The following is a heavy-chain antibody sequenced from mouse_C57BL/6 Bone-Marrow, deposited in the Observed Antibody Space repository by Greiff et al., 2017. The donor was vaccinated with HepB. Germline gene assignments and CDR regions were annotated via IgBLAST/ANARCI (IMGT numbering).Heavy chain of an antibody. D-gene: IGHD1-1*01. CDR2: IYPRSGNT. J-gene: IGHJ3*01. V-gene: IGHV1-81*01. CDR1: GYTFTSYG. Sequence: QVQLQQSGAELARPGASVKLSCKASGYTFTSYGISWVKQRTGQGLEWIGEIYPRSGNTYYNEKFKGKATLTADKSSSTAYMEIRSLTSEDSAVYFCARYYYGSSYGAWFAYWGQGTLVTVSA. CDR3: ARYYYGSSYGAWFAY.